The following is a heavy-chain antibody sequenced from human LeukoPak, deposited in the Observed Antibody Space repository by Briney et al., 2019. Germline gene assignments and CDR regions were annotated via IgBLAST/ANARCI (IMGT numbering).Heavy chain of an antibody. Sequence: GASVKISCKASGGTFSNYAISWVRQAPGQGLEWMGIINPSGGSTSYAQKFQGRVTITRDTSTSTVYMELSSLRSEDTAVYYCARARRGGSDQLLSPSGRSGYYPWGQGTLVTVSS. CDR2: INPSGGST. D-gene: IGHD3-3*01. J-gene: IGHJ5*02. V-gene: IGHV1-46*01. CDR3: ARARRGGSDQLLSPSGRSGYYP. CDR1: GGTFSNYA.